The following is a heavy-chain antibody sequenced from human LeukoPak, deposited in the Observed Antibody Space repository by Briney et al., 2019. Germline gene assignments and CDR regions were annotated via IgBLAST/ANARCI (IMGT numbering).Heavy chain of an antibody. CDR2: IWYDGTNK. CDR3: ARGWSGECSYFDY. J-gene: IGHJ4*02. Sequence: QPGRSLRLSCAASGFTFSSYGMHWVRQGPGKGLEWVAVIWYDGTNKYYADSVKGRFTISRDNSKNTLYLQMNSLRAEDTAVYYCARGWSGECSYFDYWGQGTLVTVSS. CDR1: GFTFSSYG. D-gene: IGHD3-10*01. V-gene: IGHV3-33*01.